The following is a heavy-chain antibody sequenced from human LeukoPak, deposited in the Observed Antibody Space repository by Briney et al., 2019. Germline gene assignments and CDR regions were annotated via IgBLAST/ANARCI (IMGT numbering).Heavy chain of an antibody. V-gene: IGHV1-2*02. D-gene: IGHD3-9*01. CDR1: GYTFTGYY. J-gene: IGHJ3*02. Sequence: ASVKVSCKASGYTFTGYYMHWVRQAPGQGLEWMGWINPNSGGTNYAQKFQGRVTMTRDTSISTAYMELSRLRSDDTAVYYCARVYDILTGHSLVDAFDIWGQGTMVTVSS. CDR2: INPNSGGT. CDR3: ARVYDILTGHSLVDAFDI.